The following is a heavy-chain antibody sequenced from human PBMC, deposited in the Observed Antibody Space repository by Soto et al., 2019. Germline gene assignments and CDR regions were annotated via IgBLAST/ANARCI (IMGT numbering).Heavy chain of an antibody. D-gene: IGHD2-21*02. Sequence: GASVKVSCKASGYTFTSYAMHWVRQAPGQRLEWMGWINAGNGNTKYSQKFQGRVTITRDTSASTAYMELSSLRSEDTAVYYCARGFSGCDADWFDPWGEGTLVTVSS. CDR1: GYTFTSYA. CDR3: ARGFSGCDADWFDP. J-gene: IGHJ5*02. CDR2: INAGNGNT. V-gene: IGHV1-3*01.